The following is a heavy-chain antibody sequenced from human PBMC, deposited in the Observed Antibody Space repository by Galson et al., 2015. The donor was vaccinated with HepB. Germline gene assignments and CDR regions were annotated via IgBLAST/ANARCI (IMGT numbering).Heavy chain of an antibody. D-gene: IGHD7-27*01. CDR1: GFTFSSYA. J-gene: IGHJ4*02. CDR3: ARGTNWEFDY. CDR2: ISYDGSNK. V-gene: IGHV3-30*04. Sequence: SLRLSCAAPGFTFSSYAMHWVRQAPGKGLEWVAVISYDGSNKYYADSVKGRFTISRDNSKNTLYLQMNSLRAEDTAVYYCARGTNWEFDYWGQGTLVTVSS.